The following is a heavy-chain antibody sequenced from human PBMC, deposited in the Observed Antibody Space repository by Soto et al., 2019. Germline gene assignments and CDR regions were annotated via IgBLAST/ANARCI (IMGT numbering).Heavy chain of an antibody. V-gene: IGHV1-69*06. CDR3: ARGWIDLWWYFED. D-gene: IGHD5-18*01. CDR2: IVPNYGTA. J-gene: IGHJ1*01. Sequence: QVQLVQSGAEVKKPGSSVKVSCKASGGSFNRYGIHWVRQAPGQGLEWMGVIVPNYGTANYAQRFQGRVTIVADKSTGTVYMEVTSLKSEDTAVYYCARGWIDLWWYFEDWGQGTLVTVSS. CDR1: GGSFNRYG.